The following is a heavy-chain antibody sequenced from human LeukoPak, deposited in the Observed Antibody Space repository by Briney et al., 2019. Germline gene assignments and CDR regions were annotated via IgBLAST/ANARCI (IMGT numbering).Heavy chain of an antibody. V-gene: IGHV4-61*02. D-gene: IGHD3-10*01. CDR2: IYTNGST. CDR1: GGSISSGSHY. CDR3: AREGVTMVRGPHYGSTYYYYYMDV. J-gene: IGHJ6*03. Sequence: SETLSLTCTVSGGSISSGSHYWSWIRQPAGKGLEWIGRIYTNGSTNYNPSLKSRVTISVDTSKNQFSLNLTSVTAADTAVYYCAREGVTMVRGPHYGSTYYYYYMDVWGKGTPVTVSS.